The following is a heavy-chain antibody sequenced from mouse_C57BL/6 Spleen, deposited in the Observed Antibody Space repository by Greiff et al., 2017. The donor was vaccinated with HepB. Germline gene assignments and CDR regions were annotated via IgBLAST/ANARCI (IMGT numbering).Heavy chain of an antibody. V-gene: IGHV3-6*01. CDR3: ARDRGYYVSSPVFDY. CDR1: GYSITSGYY. Sequence: DVQLQESGPGLVKPSQSLSLTCSVTGYSITSGYYWNWIRQFPGNKLEWMGYISYDGSNNYNPSLKNRISITRDTSKNQFFLKLNSVTTEDTATYYCARDRGYYVSSPVFDYWGQGTTLTVSS. D-gene: IGHD1-1*01. CDR2: ISYDGSN. J-gene: IGHJ2*01.